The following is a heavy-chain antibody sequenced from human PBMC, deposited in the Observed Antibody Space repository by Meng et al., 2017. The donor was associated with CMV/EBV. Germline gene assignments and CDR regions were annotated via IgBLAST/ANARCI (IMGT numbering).Heavy chain of an antibody. D-gene: IGHD3-3*01. CDR1: GFSFSSYA. V-gene: IGHV3-30-3*01. CDR2: VSSDGANK. CDR3: ARDPHYDFWVEGSNGMDV. Sequence: GGSLRLSCRVSGFSFSSYALHWVRQAPGKGLEWVAVVSSDGANKYYGDSVKGRFTISRDNSKNTLYLQMNSLRTEDTALYYCARDPHYDFWVEGSNGMDVWAKGPRSPSP. J-gene: IGHJ6*02.